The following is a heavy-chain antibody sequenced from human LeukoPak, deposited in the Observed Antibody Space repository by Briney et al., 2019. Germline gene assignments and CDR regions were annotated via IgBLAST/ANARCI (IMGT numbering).Heavy chain of an antibody. J-gene: IGHJ3*02. V-gene: IGHV3-30*03. CDR3: ARKGATGSTPGAFKI. CDR1: GFTFSSYG. D-gene: IGHD1-7*01. CDR2: VSYDGNTI. Sequence: GGSLRLSCEASGFTFSSYGMHWVRQAPGKGLEWVAVVSYDGNTIYYSDSVKGRFTISRDNSKNTLYLQVNSLTGEDTAIYYCARKGATGSTPGAFKIWGQGTMVTVSS.